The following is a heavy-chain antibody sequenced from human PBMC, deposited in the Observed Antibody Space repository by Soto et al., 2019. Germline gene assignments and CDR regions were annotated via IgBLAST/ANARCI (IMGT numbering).Heavy chain of an antibody. J-gene: IGHJ5*02. V-gene: IGHV4-59*03. Sequence: SETLSLTCSVSGGSISNYYYFWSWLRQSPGRGLEWIGYISYSGSTNYNPSVKSRVTISADMSKNQFSLRLSSVTAADTAIYYCAKTIVVAGNLRFDPWGQGALVTV. D-gene: IGHD6-19*01. CDR2: ISYSGST. CDR1: GGSISNYY. CDR3: AKTIVVAGNLRFDP.